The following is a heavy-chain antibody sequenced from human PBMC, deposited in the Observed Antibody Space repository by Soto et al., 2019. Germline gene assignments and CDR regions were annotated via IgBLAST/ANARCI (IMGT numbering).Heavy chain of an antibody. J-gene: IGHJ4*02. V-gene: IGHV3-53*01. D-gene: IGHD4-17*01. Sequence: GGSLRLSCAASGFTVSSNYMSWVRQAPGKGLEWVSVIYSGGSTYYADSVKGRFTISRDNSKNTLYLQMNSLRAEDTAVYYCARVAVDYDYFDYWGQGTLVTVSS. CDR1: GFTVSSNY. CDR3: ARVAVDYDYFDY. CDR2: IYSGGST.